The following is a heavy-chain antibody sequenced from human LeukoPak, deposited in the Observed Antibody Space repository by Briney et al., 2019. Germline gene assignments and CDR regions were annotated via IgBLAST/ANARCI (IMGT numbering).Heavy chain of an antibody. CDR1: GFTFSSCW. CDR3: ARLAGSGSYIDY. CDR2: IDKNGGTI. V-gene: IGHV3-7*05. J-gene: IGHJ4*02. Sequence: GGSLRLSCAPAGFTFSSCWMTSVRQAPGKWLGWVANIDKNGGTIYYAASVNGRFTTARDNTKNSLYLQMNSLRGEDTAVYYCARLAGSGSYIDYWGQGALVTVSS. D-gene: IGHD5-12*01.